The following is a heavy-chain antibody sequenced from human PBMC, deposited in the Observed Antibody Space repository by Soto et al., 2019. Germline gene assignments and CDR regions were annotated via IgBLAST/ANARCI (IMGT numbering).Heavy chain of an antibody. V-gene: IGHV2-5*02. CDR2: IYGDDSK. J-gene: IGHJ3*01. Sequence: QITLKESGPTLVKPTETLTLTCTFSGFSLTTNRVVVGWVRQPPGKALEWLAFIYGDDSKRDSPFLRSRLSITKDSSKNQVVLTLTNMDPVDTATYCCVHRTTMTSVDVWGLGTMFTVSS. D-gene: IGHD3-22*01. CDR3: VHRTTMTSVDV. CDR1: GFSLTTNRVV.